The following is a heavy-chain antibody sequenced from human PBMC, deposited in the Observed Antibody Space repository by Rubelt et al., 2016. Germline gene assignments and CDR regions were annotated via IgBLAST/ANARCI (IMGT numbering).Heavy chain of an antibody. CDR1: GYTFTSYA. CDR2: ITAGNGNK. D-gene: IGHD6-13*01. CDR3: ARMRGPYSSSGGEFDP. J-gene: IGHJ5*02. V-gene: IGHV1-3*01. Sequence: QVQLVQSGAEVKKPGASVKVSCKASGYTFTSYAMHWMRQAPGQRLEWMGWITAGNGNKKYSQKFQGRVTMTRDTAASTAYMELSSLRSEDTAVYYCARMRGPYSSSGGEFDPWGQGTLVTVSS.